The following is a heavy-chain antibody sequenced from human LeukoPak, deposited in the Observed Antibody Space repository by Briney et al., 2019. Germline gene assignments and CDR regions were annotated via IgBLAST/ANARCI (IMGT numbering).Heavy chain of an antibody. J-gene: IGHJ4*02. D-gene: IGHD5-12*01. V-gene: IGHV3-9*01. CDR2: ISWNSGSI. CDR1: GFTLDDYA. CDR3: ARDRGHSGYDLYDY. Sequence: GRSLRLSCAASGFTLDDYAMHWVRQDPGKGPEWVSGISWNSGSIGYVDSVKGRFTISRDTAKDSLYLQMNSLRAEDTAVYYCARDRGHSGYDLYDYWGQGTLVTVSS.